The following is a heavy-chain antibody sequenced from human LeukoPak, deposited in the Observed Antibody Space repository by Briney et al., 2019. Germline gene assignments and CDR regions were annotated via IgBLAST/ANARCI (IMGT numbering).Heavy chain of an antibody. Sequence: PGGSLRLSCAASGFTFSVCGMDWVRQAPGKGLEWVAFIQCDGSTKWYGDSVKGRFTISGDISKNTLYLQMNSLRVEDTAVYDCARGKDYSFDYWGQGTLVTVSS. CDR1: GFTFSVCG. J-gene: IGHJ4*02. D-gene: IGHD2-15*01. CDR2: IQCDGSTK. V-gene: IGHV3-30*02. CDR3: ARGKDYSFDY.